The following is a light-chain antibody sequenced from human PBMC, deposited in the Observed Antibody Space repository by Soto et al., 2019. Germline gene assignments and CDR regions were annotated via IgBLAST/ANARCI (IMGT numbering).Light chain of an antibody. J-gene: IGKJ1*01. V-gene: IGKV1-9*01. CDR3: QQLNNP. CDR2: AAS. CDR1: QGISSY. Sequence: DIQLTQSPSFLSASVGYRVTITCRASQGISSYLAWYQQKPGKAPKLLIYAASTLQSGVPSRFSGSGSSTEFTLTISSLQPEDFATFFCQQLNNPFGLGTTVEI.